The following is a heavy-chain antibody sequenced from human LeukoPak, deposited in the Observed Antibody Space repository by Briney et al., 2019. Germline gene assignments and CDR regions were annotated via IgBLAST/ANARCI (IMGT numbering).Heavy chain of an antibody. CDR1: GYTFGDYG. J-gene: IGHJ4*02. V-gene: IGHV3-49*04. Sequence: GGSLRLSCTVSGYTFGDYGVGWVRQAPGKGLEWVGFIRSNAYGGTTEYAASVKGRFTISREDSKTTAYLQMNSLKIEDAAVYYCSRIYGSGSFLPDYWGQGTLVTVSS. D-gene: IGHD3-10*01. CDR2: IRSNAYGGTT. CDR3: SRIYGSGSFLPDY.